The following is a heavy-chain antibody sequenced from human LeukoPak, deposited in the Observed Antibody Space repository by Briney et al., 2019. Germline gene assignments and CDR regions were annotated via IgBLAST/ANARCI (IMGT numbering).Heavy chain of an antibody. D-gene: IGHD2-15*01. CDR3: ARGPYCSGGSCYLGHNWLDP. CDR2: IIPILGIA. CDR1: GGTFSSYA. V-gene: IGHV1-69*04. Sequence: ASVKVSCKASGGTFSSYAISWVRQAPGQGLEWMGRIIPILGIANYAQKFQGRVTITADKSTSTAYMELSSLRSEDTAVYYCARGPYCSGGSCYLGHNWLDPWGQGTLVTVSS. J-gene: IGHJ5*02.